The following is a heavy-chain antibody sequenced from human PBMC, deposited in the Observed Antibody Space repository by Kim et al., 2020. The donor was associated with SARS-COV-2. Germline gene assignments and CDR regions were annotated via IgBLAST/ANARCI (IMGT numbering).Heavy chain of an antibody. Sequence: GGSLRLSCAASGFTFSSYAMHWVRQAPGKGLEWVAVISYDGSNKCYADSVKGRFTISRDNSKNTLYLQMNSLRAEDTAVYYCARDRSSNYYYGMDVWGQGTTVTVSS. D-gene: IGHD6-13*01. CDR3: ARDRSSNYYYGMDV. CDR1: GFTFSSYA. CDR2: ISYDGSNK. V-gene: IGHV3-30*04. J-gene: IGHJ6*02.